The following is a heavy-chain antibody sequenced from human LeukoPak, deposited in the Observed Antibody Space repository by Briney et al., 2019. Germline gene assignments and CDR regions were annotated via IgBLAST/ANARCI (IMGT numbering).Heavy chain of an antibody. CDR1: GGSVSSGSYY. Sequence: SQTLSLTCTVSGGSVSSGSYYWSWIRQPAGKGLEWIGRVSTSGSTNYNPSLKSRVTISRDTSKNQFSLKLSSVTAADTAVYYCASQVGYFDYWGQGTLVTVSS. CDR2: VSTSGST. D-gene: IGHD1-26*01. J-gene: IGHJ4*02. V-gene: IGHV4-61*02. CDR3: ASQVGYFDY.